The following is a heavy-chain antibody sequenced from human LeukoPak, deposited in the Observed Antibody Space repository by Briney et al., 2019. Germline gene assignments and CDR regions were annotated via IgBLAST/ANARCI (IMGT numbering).Heavy chain of an antibody. J-gene: IGHJ6*02. Sequence: SGGSLRLSCAASGFTFSSYSMNWVRQAPGKGLEWVSYISSSSSTIYYADSVKGRFTISRDNAKNSLYLQMNSLRAEDTAVYYCARDSGSFWSGYYGGDYYYYYGMDVWGQGTTVTASS. CDR1: GFTFSSYS. V-gene: IGHV3-48*01. CDR3: ARDSGSFWSGYYGGDYYYYYGMDV. D-gene: IGHD3-3*01. CDR2: ISSSSSTI.